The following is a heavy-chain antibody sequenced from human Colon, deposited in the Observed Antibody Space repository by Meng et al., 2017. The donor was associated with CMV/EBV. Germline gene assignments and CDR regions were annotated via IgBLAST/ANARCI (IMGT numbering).Heavy chain of an antibody. D-gene: IGHD3-10*01. CDR2: ISANNGNT. Sequence: QLVQSKTEVKKPGDSVKVSCKASGNTLSTYVISWVRQAPGQGLEWMGWISANNGNTNYGKKFQGRVTMTTDTSTNTAYMELRSLRSDDTAVYYCAKGGSPFFNPWGQGTLVTVSS. V-gene: IGHV1-18*01. J-gene: IGHJ5*02. CDR3: AKGGSPFFNP. CDR1: GNTLSTYV.